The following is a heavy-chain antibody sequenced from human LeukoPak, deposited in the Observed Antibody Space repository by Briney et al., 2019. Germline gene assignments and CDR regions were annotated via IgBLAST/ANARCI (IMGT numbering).Heavy chain of an antibody. D-gene: IGHD1-26*01. V-gene: IGHV3-53*01. CDR1: GFTVSSNY. J-gene: IGHJ4*02. CDR2: IYSGGST. Sequence: PGGSLRLSCAASGFTVSSNYMSWVRQAPGKGREWVSVIYSGGSTYYADSVKGRFTISRDNSKNILYLQMNSLRAEDTAVYYCARMGVGAMGFWGQGTLVTVSS. CDR3: ARMGVGAMGF.